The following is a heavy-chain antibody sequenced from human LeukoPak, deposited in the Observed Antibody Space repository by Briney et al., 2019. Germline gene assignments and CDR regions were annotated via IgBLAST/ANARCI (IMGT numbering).Heavy chain of an antibody. CDR2: ISAYNGNT. J-gene: IGHJ5*02. V-gene: IGHV1-18*01. CDR3: ARAYCSGGSCYWFDP. D-gene: IGHD2-15*01. Sequence: ASVKVSCKASGYTFTSYGISWVRQAPGQGLEWMGWISAYNGNTNYAQKLQGRVTMTTDTSTSTAYMELRSLRSDDTAVYYCARAYCSGGSCYWFDPWGRGTLVTVSS. CDR1: GYTFTSYG.